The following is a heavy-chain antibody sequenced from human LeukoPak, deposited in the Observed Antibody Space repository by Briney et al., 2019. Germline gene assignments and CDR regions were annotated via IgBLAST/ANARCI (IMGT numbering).Heavy chain of an antibody. D-gene: IGHD3-10*01. CDR1: GASISSYY. J-gene: IGHJ4*02. Sequence: SETLSLTCTVSGASISSYYYNWIRQTAGRGLEWICRLYISGSTDYNPSLKSRVTISVDTSKNQFSLKLSSVTAADTAVYFCARDLSGSLYFDYWGQGVLVTVSS. CDR2: LYISGST. CDR3: ARDLSGSLYFDY. V-gene: IGHV4-4*07.